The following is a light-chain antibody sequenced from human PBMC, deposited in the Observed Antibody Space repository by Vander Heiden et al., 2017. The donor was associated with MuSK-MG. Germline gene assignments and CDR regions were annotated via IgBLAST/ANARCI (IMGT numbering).Light chain of an antibody. CDR3: SSYRTTSILV. Sequence: QSALTQPASVSGSPGQSITISCTGTSSDVGGYDFVSWYQHHPGKAPKLMIYDVSNRPSGVSDRFSASKSGNTASLTISGLQTEDEADYYCSSYRTTSILVFGGGTKVTVL. J-gene: IGLJ2*01. CDR1: SSDVGGYDF. CDR2: DVS. V-gene: IGLV2-14*01.